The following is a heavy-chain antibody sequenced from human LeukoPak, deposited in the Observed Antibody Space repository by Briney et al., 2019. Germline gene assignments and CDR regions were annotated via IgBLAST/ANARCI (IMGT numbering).Heavy chain of an antibody. D-gene: IGHD3-22*01. CDR2: IYYSGST. CDR1: GGSISSSTYY. J-gene: IGHJ5*02. Sequence: SETLSLTCTVSGGSISSSTYYWGWIRQPPGKGLECIGSIYYSGSTYYNPSLRSRVTISVDTSKNQFSLKLSSVTAADTAVYYCARDFYDSSGYPPARRFDPWGQGTLVTVSS. V-gene: IGHV4-39*07. CDR3: ARDFYDSSGYPPARRFDP.